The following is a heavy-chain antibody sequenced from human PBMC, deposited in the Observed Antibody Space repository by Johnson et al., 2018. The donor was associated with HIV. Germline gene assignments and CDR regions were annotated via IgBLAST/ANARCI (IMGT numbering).Heavy chain of an antibody. CDR3: ARDSPYSSGWHDAFDI. CDR2: IYSGGST. CDR1: GFTVSSNY. V-gene: IGHV3-53*02. J-gene: IGHJ3*02. D-gene: IGHD6-19*01. Sequence: VQLVETGGGLIQPGGSLRLSCAASGFTVSSNYMSWVRQAPGKGLEWFSVIYSGGSTYYADSVKGRFTISRDNSKNTLYLQMNSLRAEDTAVYYCARDSPYSSGWHDAFDIWGQGTMVTVSS.